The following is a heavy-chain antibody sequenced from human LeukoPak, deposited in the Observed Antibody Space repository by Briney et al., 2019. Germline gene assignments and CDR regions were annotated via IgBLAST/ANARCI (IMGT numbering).Heavy chain of an antibody. J-gene: IGHJ5*02. CDR1: GFTFSSYA. Sequence: PGGSLRPSCAASGFTFSSYAMHWVRQAPGKGLEWVAFIRYDGSNKYYADSVKGRFTISRDNSKNTLYLQMNSLRAEDTAVYYCAKDLITMGLWPWFDPWGQGTLVTVSS. D-gene: IGHD3-10*01. V-gene: IGHV3-30*02. CDR2: IRYDGSNK. CDR3: AKDLITMGLWPWFDP.